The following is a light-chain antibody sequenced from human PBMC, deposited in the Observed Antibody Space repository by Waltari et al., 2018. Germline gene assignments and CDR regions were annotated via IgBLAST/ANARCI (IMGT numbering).Light chain of an antibody. CDR2: SNN. J-gene: IGLJ3*02. V-gene: IGLV1-44*01. CDR3: AVWDDDLNGWL. CDR1: TSNIGSNS. Sequence: QSVLTQPPSASGTPGQWVSISCSGGTSNIGSNSVSWYQQVPGTAPKLLIYSNNERPSGVPDRFSSSKSATSGSLAISELQSEDEADYFCAVWDDDLNGWLFGGGTKLTVL.